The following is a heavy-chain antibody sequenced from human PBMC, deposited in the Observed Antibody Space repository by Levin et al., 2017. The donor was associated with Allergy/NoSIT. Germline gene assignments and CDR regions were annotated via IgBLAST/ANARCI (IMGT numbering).Heavy chain of an antibody. CDR3: ARSCDDCYATYWYFDL. Sequence: SETLSLTCGVSGYSISTSYYWTWIRQSPGMGLEWIGSISHSGTTYYNPSLKSRVTISVDTSKNQFSLKLNSVTVADTAVFYCARSCDDCYATYWYFDLWGRGTLVTVSS. J-gene: IGHJ2*01. D-gene: IGHD2-21*02. CDR2: ISHSGTT. CDR1: GYSISTSYY. V-gene: IGHV4-38-2*01.